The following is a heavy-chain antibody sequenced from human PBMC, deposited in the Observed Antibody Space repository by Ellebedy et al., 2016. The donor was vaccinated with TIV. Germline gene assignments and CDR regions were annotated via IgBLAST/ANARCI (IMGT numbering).Heavy chain of an antibody. V-gene: IGHV1-2*02. D-gene: IGHD1-26*01. J-gene: IGHJ4*02. CDR1: GYTLTGYY. Sequence: ASVKVSCKASGYTLTGYYMHWVRQAPGQGLEWMGWINPNRGGTNYAQKFQGRVTMTRDTSISTAYMELSSLRAEDTAVYYCARDGSSWELEGEGFDYWGQGTLVTVSS. CDR3: ARDGSSWELEGEGFDY. CDR2: INPNRGGT.